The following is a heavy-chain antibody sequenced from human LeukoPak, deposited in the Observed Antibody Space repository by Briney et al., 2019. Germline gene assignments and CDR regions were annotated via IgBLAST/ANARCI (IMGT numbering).Heavy chain of an antibody. CDR1: GFTFSSYW. V-gene: IGHV3-7*03. D-gene: IGHD6-6*01. Sequence: GGSLRLSCAASGFTFSSYWMTWVRQAPGKGLEWVANIKQDGSERYYVDSVKGRFTIPRDYAKNSLYLQMNSLRAEDTAVYYCAKPLGQWYSSSSLINYYYYYMDVWGKGTTVTVSS. CDR2: IKQDGSER. J-gene: IGHJ6*03. CDR3: AKPLGQWYSSSSLINYYYYYMDV.